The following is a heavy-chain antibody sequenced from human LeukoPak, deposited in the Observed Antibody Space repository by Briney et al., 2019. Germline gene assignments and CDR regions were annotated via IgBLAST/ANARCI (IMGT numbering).Heavy chain of an antibody. D-gene: IGHD3-22*01. CDR3: ARDRNYYDSSAYYFFDY. CDR2: TSAYNGNT. V-gene: IGHV1-18*01. J-gene: IGHJ4*02. Sequence: ASVKVSCKASGYTFYSYGISWVRQAPGQGLEWMGWTSAYNGNTNYAQKFQDRVTVTTDTSTSSSYMELRSLRSDDTAVYYCARDRNYYDSSAYYFFDYWGQGTLVTVSS. CDR1: GYTFYSYG.